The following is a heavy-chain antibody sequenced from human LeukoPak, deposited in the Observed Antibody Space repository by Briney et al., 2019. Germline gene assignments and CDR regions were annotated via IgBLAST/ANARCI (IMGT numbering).Heavy chain of an antibody. D-gene: IGHD3-22*01. CDR2: INPNSGGT. CDR1: GYTFTGYY. Sequence: ASVKVSCKASGYTFTGYYMHWVRQAPGQGLEWMGWINPNSGGTNYAQKFQGRVTMTRDTSISTAYMELSRLRSDDTAVYYCARDLSDHDSSGYYSYFDYWGQGTLVTVSS. CDR3: ARDLSDHDSSGYYSYFDY. J-gene: IGHJ4*02. V-gene: IGHV1-2*02.